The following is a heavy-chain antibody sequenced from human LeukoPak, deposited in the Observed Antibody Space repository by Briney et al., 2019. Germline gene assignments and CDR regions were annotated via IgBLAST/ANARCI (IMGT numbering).Heavy chain of an antibody. CDR2: IRHHGNDK. CDR1: GFTFRTYG. CDR3: AKDYKWSFDV. V-gene: IGHV3-30*02. D-gene: IGHD1-1*01. Sequence: GGSLRLSCAASGFTFRTYGMHWVRQAPGKGLEWVAYIRHHGNDKYYADSVRGRFTISRDNSKNTLYLQMNSLTAEDTAVFYCAKDYKWSFDVWGRGTLVTVSS. J-gene: IGHJ2*01.